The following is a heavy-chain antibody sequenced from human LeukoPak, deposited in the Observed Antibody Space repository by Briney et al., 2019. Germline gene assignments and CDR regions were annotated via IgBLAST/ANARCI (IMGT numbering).Heavy chain of an antibody. CDR1: GYTFTGNH. D-gene: IGHD3-22*01. Sequence: ASVKVSCKASGYTFTGNHMHWVRQAPGQGLEWMGRLNPNSGGTNYAQKFQGRVTMTRDTSISTAYMELSRLRSDDTAVYYCASSSGYYYVADYWGQGTLVTVSS. CDR3: ASSSGYYYVADY. CDR2: LNPNSGGT. J-gene: IGHJ4*02. V-gene: IGHV1-2*06.